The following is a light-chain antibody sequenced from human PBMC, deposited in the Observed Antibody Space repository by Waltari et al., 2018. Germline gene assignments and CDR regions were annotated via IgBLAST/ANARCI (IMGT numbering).Light chain of an antibody. Sequence: QSALTQPASVSGSPGQSITLSCTGTTTDVGAYNFVSCYQQHPGEVPKLLIYEVNNRPSGVSDRFSGSRSGNTASLTISGLLAEDEADYYCCSHSSSSTLVLFGGGTKVTVL. CDR1: TTDVGAYNF. V-gene: IGLV2-14*01. CDR2: EVN. CDR3: CSHSSSSTLVL. J-gene: IGLJ3*02.